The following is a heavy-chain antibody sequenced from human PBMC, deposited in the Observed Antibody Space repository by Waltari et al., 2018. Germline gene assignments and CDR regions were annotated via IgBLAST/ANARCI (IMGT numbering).Heavy chain of an antibody. CDR1: GFTVSSNY. D-gene: IGHD3-3*01. CDR2: IYSGGST. Sequence: EVQLVESGGGLIQPGGSLRLSCAASGFTVSSNYMSWVRQAPGKGLEWVSVIYSGGSTYYADSVKGRFTISRDNSKNTLYLQMNSLRAEDTAVYYCARDPGGGYYIDYYYYGMDVWGQGTTVTVSS. CDR3: ARDPGGGYYIDYYYYGMDV. V-gene: IGHV3-53*01. J-gene: IGHJ6*02.